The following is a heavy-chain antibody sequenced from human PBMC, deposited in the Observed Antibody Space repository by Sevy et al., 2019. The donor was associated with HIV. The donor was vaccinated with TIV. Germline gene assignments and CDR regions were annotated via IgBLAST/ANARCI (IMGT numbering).Heavy chain of an antibody. J-gene: IGHJ5*02. D-gene: IGHD2-2*01. CDR1: XXXFSGYY. Sequence: SETLSLTCAVHXXXFSGYYWNWIRXLPGKGLEWIGEINESGITYYNPSLKSRVTISVDTSKKQFSLKLNSVTAADTAVYFCARSPPVVVVPGAPSWFDXWGQGTLVTVSS. V-gene: IGHV4-34*01. CDR2: INESGIT. CDR3: ARSPPVVVVPGAPSWFDX.